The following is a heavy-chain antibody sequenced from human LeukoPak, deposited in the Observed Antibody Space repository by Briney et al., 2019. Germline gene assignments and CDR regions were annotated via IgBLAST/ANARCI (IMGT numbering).Heavy chain of an antibody. D-gene: IGHD3-10*01. V-gene: IGHV4-34*01. CDR3: ARRRSPRYYYGSGSSPYNWFDP. CDR1: GGSFSGYY. CDR2: INHSGST. Sequence: SETLSLTCAVYGGSFSGYYWSWIRQPPGKGLEWIGEINHSGSTNYNPSLKSRVTISVDTSKNPFSLKLSSVTAADTAVYYCARRRSPRYYYGSGSSPYNWFDPWGQGTLVTVSS. J-gene: IGHJ5*02.